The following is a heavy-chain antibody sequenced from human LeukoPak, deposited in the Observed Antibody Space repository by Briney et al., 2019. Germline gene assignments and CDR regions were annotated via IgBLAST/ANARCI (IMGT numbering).Heavy chain of an antibody. Sequence: SVKVSCKASGYTFTSYYMHWVRQAPGQGLEWKGGIIPIFGTANYAQKFQGRVTITADESTSTAYMELSSLRSEDTAVYYCARDYEGGNWFDPWGQGTLVTVSS. J-gene: IGHJ5*02. CDR1: GYTFTSYY. CDR2: IIPIFGTA. D-gene: IGHD3-3*01. V-gene: IGHV1-69*13. CDR3: ARDYEGGNWFDP.